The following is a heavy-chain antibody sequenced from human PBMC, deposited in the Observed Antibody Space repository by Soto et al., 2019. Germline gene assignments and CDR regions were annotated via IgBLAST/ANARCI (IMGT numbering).Heavy chain of an antibody. V-gene: IGHV3-23*01. D-gene: IGHD4-17*01. J-gene: IGHJ4*02. Sequence: EVQLSESGGDLAQPGGSLRLSCAASGFTVKSYTMSWVRQVPGKGLEWVSSIIGSDGSTYYADSVKGRFTISRDISNDTLYLQMNSLRVEDTAVYYCAKDTRPDGAWDFDYWGQGTLVTVSS. CDR2: IIGSDGST. CDR3: AKDTRPDGAWDFDY. CDR1: GFTVKSYT.